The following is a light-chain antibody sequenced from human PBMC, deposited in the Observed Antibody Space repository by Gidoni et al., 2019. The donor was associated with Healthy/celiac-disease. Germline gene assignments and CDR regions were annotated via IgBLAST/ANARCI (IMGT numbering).Light chain of an antibody. V-gene: IGLV3-25*03. CDR3: QAADSSCIGV. CDR2: KDS. Sequence: SYELPQPPSVSVSPGQTARITCSGDALPKQYAYWYQQKPGQAPVLVIYKDSERPSGIPERFSGSSSGTTVTLTISGVQAEDEADYYCQAADSSCIGVFGGGTKLTVL. J-gene: IGLJ3*02. CDR1: ALPKQY.